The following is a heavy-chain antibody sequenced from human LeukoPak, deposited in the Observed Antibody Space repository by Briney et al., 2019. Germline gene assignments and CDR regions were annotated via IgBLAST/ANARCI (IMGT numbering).Heavy chain of an antibody. CDR2: MNPNSGNA. V-gene: IGHV1-8*01. D-gene: IGHD2-15*01. J-gene: IGHJ3*01. CDR3: AKQTKYCSGGRCHPGAFDV. CDR1: GYTFIGYD. Sequence: ASVKVSCKASGYTFIGYDINWVRQAAGQGLEWMGWMNPNSGNAGYAQKFQGRVTMTRNSSINTAYMELGSLKSEDTAVYYCAKQTKYCSGGRCHPGAFDVWGQGTMVTVSS.